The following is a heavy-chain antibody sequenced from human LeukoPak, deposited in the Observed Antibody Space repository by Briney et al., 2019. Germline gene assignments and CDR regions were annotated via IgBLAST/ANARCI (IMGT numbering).Heavy chain of an antibody. V-gene: IGHV3-21*01. CDR2: ISSNNSYI. CDR1: GFTFSSDS. Sequence: GGSLRLSCAASGFTFSSDSMNWGRQAPGKGLEWDSSISSNNSYINYAHSVKDRFTISRDNAKNSLYLQMNSLRAEDTAVYYCAREANLGAFDIWGQGAMVTVSS. J-gene: IGHJ3*02. D-gene: IGHD4/OR15-4a*01. CDR3: AREANLGAFDI.